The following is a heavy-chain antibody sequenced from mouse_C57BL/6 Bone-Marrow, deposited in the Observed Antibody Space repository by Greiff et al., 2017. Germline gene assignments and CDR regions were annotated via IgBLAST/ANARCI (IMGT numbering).Heavy chain of an antibody. CDR1: GFTFSDFY. CDR2: SRNKANDYKT. D-gene: IGHD4-1*01. Sequence: EVKLVESGGGLVQSGRSLRLSCATSGFTFSDFYMEWVRQAPGKGLEWIAASRNKANDYKTEYSASVKGRFIVSRDTSQSILYLQMNALRAEDTAIYYCARELNWDGAMGYWGQGTSVTVSS. J-gene: IGHJ4*01. CDR3: ARELNWDGAMGY. V-gene: IGHV7-1*01.